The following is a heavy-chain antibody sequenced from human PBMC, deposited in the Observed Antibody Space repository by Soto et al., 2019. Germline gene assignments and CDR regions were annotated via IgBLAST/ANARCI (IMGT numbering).Heavy chain of an antibody. D-gene: IGHD3-22*01. CDR3: ARHGTYYYDSSGYYPFDY. CDR2: IYPGDSDT. V-gene: IGHV5-51*01. CDR1: GYSFTSYW. Sequence: RGESLKISCKGSGYSFTSYWIGWVRQMPGKGLEWMGIIYPGDSDTRYSPSFQGQVTISADKSISTAYLQWSSLKASDTAMYYCARHGTYYYDSSGYYPFDYWGQGTLVTSPQ. J-gene: IGHJ4*02.